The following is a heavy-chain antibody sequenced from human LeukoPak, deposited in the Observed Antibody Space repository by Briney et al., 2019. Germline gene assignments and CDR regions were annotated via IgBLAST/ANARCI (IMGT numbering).Heavy chain of an antibody. D-gene: IGHD6-25*01. CDR1: GGSISSRDYS. CDR3: ARSPRGNYFDS. V-gene: IGHV4-30-2*01. CDR2: VYHGGTT. Sequence: SETLSLTCAVSGGSISSRDYSWNWIRQPPGKGLEWIGSVYHGGTTYYNPSLKSRLSISEDRSNNQFFLKLSSVTAADTAMYFCARSPRGNYFDSWGEGTLVTVSS. J-gene: IGHJ4*02.